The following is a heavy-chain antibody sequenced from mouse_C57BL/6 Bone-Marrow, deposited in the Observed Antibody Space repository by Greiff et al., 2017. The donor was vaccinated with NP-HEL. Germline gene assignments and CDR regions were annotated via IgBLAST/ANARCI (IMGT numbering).Heavy chain of an antibody. V-gene: IGHV1-52*01. CDR3: ARWFNYAMDY. CDR1: GYTFTSYW. CDR2: IDPSDSDT. J-gene: IGHJ4*01. D-gene: IGHD2-2*01. Sequence: QVQLQQPGAELVRPGSSVKLSCKASGYTFTSYWMHWVKQRPIQGLEWIGNIDPSDSDTHYTQKFKDKATLTVDKSSSTAYMQLSSLTSEDSAVYYCARWFNYAMDYWGQGTSVTVSS.